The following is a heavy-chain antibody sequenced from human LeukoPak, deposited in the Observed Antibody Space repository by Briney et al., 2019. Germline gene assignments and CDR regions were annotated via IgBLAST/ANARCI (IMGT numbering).Heavy chain of an antibody. V-gene: IGHV3-23*01. Sequence: GGSLRLSCEASGFTFSSYAMNWVRQAPGKGLEWVSGTGSTGVSTFYADSVKGRFTVSRDNSKNTLSLQMNSLRAEDTAVYYCAKDPGVVPAHYFDYWGQGTLVTVSS. CDR3: AKDPGVVPAHYFDY. J-gene: IGHJ4*02. D-gene: IGHD2-2*01. CDR1: GFTFSSYA. CDR2: TGSTGVST.